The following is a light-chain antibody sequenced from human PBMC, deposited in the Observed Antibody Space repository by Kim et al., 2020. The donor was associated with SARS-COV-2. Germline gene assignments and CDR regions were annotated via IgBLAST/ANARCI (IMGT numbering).Light chain of an antibody. Sequence: SVKPTCTLSSGHSSYVMAWHQQQPEKGPRYLMKLNSDGSHSKGDGIPDRFSGSSSGAERYRTISSLQSEDEADYYGQTWGTGIRVFGTGTQLTVL. CDR3: QTWGTGIRV. CDR1: SGHSSYV. J-gene: IGLJ1*01. CDR2: LNSDGSH. V-gene: IGLV4-69*01.